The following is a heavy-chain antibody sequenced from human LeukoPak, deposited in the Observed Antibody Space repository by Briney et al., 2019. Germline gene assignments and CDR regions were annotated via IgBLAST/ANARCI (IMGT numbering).Heavy chain of an antibody. CDR1: GASFSGYY. CDR3: ARGEPAAATKGFDY. V-gene: IGHV4-34*01. J-gene: IGHJ4*02. CDR2: INHSGST. Sequence: SETLSLTCAVYGASFSGYYWTWIRQPPGKGLEWIGEINHSGSTNYNPPLKSRVTIPVDTSKNHFSLKLTSVTAADTAVYYCARGEPAAATKGFDYWGEGRLVTVSS. D-gene: IGHD2-2*01.